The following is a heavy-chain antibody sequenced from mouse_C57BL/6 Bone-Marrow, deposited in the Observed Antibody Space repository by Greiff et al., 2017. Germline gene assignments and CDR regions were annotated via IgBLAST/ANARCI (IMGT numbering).Heavy chain of an antibody. CDR3: ARWIYYDYDEAWFAY. D-gene: IGHD2-4*01. Sequence: VQLQQPGAELVKPGASVKMSCKASGYTFTSYWITWVKQRPGQGLAWIGDIYPGSGSTNYNEKFKSKATLTVDTSSSTAYMQLSSLTSEDSAVYYCARWIYYDYDEAWFAYWGQGTLVTVSA. V-gene: IGHV1-55*01. J-gene: IGHJ3*01. CDR1: GYTFTSYW. CDR2: IYPGSGST.